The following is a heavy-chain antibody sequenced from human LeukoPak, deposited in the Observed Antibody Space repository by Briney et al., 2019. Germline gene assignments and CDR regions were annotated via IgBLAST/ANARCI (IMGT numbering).Heavy chain of an antibody. V-gene: IGHV1-24*01. J-gene: IGHJ3*02. CDR1: GYTLPELS. CDR3: ATWGQTPGGAFDI. CDR2: FDPEDGET. Sequence: ASVKVSCKVSGYTLPELSMHWVRQAPGKGLEWMGGFDPEDGETIYAQKFQGRVTMTEDTSTDTAYMELSSLRSEDTAVYYCATWGQTPGGAFDIWGQGTMVTVSS. D-gene: IGHD3-10*01.